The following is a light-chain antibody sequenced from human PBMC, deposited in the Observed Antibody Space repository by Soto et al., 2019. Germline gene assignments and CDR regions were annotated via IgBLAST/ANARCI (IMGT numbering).Light chain of an antibody. Sequence: EIVLTQSPDTLSLSPGERATLSCRASQSVGRNFLGWFQQKPGQAPRLLIYHASSRATGIPDRFSGSGSGTDFTLTISRLEPEDFAVFYCQQYAASPITFGGGTRVEI. CDR1: QSVGRNF. CDR2: HAS. CDR3: QQYAASPIT. V-gene: IGKV3-20*01. J-gene: IGKJ4*01.